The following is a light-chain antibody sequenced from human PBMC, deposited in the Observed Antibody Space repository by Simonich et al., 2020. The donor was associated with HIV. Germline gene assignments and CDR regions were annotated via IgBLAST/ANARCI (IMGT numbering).Light chain of an antibody. CDR1: QSVLYSSNNKNY. J-gene: IGKJ1*01. V-gene: IGKV4-1*01. Sequence: DIVMTQSPDSLAVSLGERATINCKSSQSVLYSSNNKNYLVWYQQKPGQPPKLLIYWASTRESGVPDRFSGSGSVTDFTLTISSLQAEDVAVYYCQQYYSSPRKFGQGTKVEIK. CDR2: WAS. CDR3: QQYYSSPRK.